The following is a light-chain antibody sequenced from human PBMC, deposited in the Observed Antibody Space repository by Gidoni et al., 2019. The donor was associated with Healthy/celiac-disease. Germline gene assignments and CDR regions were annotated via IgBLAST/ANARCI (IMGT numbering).Light chain of an antibody. V-gene: IGLV1-40*01. J-gene: IGLJ2*01. CDR1: SSNIGAGYD. CDR3: QSYDSSLSCSEV. CDR2: GNR. Sequence: QSVLTQTLSVSGDPGQRATISCTGSSSNIGAGYDVHWYQQLPGTAPKLLIYGNRDRPSGVPDRFSGSKSGTSASLAITGLQAEDEADYYCQSYDSSLSCSEVFGGGTKLTVL.